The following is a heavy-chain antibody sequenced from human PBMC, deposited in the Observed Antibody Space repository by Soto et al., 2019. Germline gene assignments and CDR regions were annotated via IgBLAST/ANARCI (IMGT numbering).Heavy chain of an antibody. CDR2: VSTDGSDR. Sequence: QVLLVQSGGGVVQPGKSLRLSCAASGFRFRAYGIHWVRQAPGKGLEWVAAVSTDGSDRDYADTVKGRFTVYRDNSKDTAFLQMDSLRRDDTAVYYCAKVGIYSNYNYFDFWGQGTPVTVSS. D-gene: IGHD4-4*01. CDR1: GFRFRAYG. V-gene: IGHV3-30*18. CDR3: AKVGIYSNYNYFDF. J-gene: IGHJ4*02.